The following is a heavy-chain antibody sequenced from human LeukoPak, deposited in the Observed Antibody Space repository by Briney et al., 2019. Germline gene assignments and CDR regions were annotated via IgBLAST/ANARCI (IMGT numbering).Heavy chain of an antibody. J-gene: IGHJ4*02. D-gene: IGHD2-21*02. CDR3: ARFAYCGSNCWYYFDY. Sequence: SQTLSLTCTVSGASISSGDYYWTWIRQPPGKGLEWIGYIFDSGRTDFNPSLKSRFTISVDRSKNQFSLRLSSVTAADTAVYYRARFAYCGSNCWYYFDYWGPGTLVTVSS. CDR1: GASISSGDYY. CDR2: IFDSGRT. V-gene: IGHV4-30-2*01.